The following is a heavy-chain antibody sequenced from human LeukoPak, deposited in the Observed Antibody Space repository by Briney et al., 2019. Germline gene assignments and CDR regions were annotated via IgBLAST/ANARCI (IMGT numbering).Heavy chain of an antibody. CDR1: GGSISSYY. D-gene: IGHD2-15*01. CDR2: IYYSGST. Sequence: SETLSLTCTVSGGSISSYYWSWIRQPPGKGLEWIGYIYYSGSTNYNPSLKSRVTISVDTSKNQFSLKLSSVTAADTAVYYCARAKGYCSGGSCWGYCYYYMDVWGKGTTVTVSS. J-gene: IGHJ6*03. CDR3: ARAKGYCSGGSCWGYCYYYMDV. V-gene: IGHV4-59*01.